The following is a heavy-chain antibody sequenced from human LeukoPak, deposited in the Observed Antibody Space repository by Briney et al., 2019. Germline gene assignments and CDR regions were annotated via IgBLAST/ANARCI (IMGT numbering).Heavy chain of an antibody. Sequence: QPGGSLRLSCAASGFSFSNYAMSWVRQAPGKGLEWVSDISVSGGTTNYADSVKGRFTISRDNSNNMLYLQMNSLRAEDTAVYYCAKRMDVWGKGTTVTVSS. J-gene: IGHJ6*04. CDR3: AKRMDV. V-gene: IGHV3-23*01. CDR1: GFSFSNYA. CDR2: ISVSGGTT.